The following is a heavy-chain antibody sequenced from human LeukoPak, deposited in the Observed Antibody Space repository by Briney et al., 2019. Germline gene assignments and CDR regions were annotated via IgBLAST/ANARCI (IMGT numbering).Heavy chain of an antibody. V-gene: IGHV3-48*03. D-gene: IGHD3-10*02. CDR2: ISSSGSTI. CDR3: AELGITMIGGV. CDR1: GFTFSSYE. Sequence: GGSLRLSCAASGFTFSSYEMNWVRQAPGKGLEWVTYISSSGSTIYYADSVKGRFTISRDNAKNSLYLQMNSLRAEDTAVYYCAELGITMIGGVWGKGTTVTISS. J-gene: IGHJ6*04.